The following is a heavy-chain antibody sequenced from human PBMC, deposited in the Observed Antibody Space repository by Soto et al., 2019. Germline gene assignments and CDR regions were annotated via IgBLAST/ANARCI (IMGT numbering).Heavy chain of an antibody. D-gene: IGHD1-26*01. V-gene: IGHV3-30*18. CDR2: ISNDGSNK. Sequence: QVHLVESGGGVVQPGRSLRLSCAASGFSFSTYGMHWVRQAPGKGLEWVAFISNDGSNKYYADSVKGRFTISRDNSKNTLYLQTNSLRAEDTAVYYCAKGSGNYWAFDYWGQGTLVTVSS. J-gene: IGHJ4*02. CDR1: GFSFSTYG. CDR3: AKGSGNYWAFDY.